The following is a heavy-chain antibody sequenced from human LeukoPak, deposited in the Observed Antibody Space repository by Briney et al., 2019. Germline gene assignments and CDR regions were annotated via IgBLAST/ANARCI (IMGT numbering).Heavy chain of an antibody. CDR3: ARESPYDYVWGSYRRGNMDV. CDR2: IYYSGST. Sequence: SETLSLTCTVSGGSISSYYWSWIRQPPGKGLEWIGYIYYSGSTNYNPSLKSRVTISVDTSKNQFSLKLSSVTAADTAVYYCARESPYDYVWGSYRRGNMDVWGKGTTVTVSS. V-gene: IGHV4-59*01. D-gene: IGHD3-16*02. CDR1: GGSISSYY. J-gene: IGHJ6*03.